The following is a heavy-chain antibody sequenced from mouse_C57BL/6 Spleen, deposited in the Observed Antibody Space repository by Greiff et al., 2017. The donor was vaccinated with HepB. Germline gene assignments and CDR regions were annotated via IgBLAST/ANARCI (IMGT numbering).Heavy chain of an antibody. CDR1: GYTFTDYE. CDR2: IDPETGGT. V-gene: IGHV1-15*01. J-gene: IGHJ3*01. Sequence: QVQLKESGAELVRPGASVTLSCKASGYTFTDYEMHWVKQTPVHGLEWIGAIDPETGGTAYNQKFKGKAILTADKSSSTAYMELRSLTSEDSAVYYCTREGGGFAYWGQGTLVTVSA. CDR3: TREGGGFAY.